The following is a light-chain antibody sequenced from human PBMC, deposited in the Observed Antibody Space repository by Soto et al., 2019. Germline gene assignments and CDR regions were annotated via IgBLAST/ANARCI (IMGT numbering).Light chain of an antibody. Sequence: DIQLTQSPPFLSASVGDRVTIICRASQGISSFLAWYQQKPGKAPNLLLSGASTVERGVPSRFSGSGSGAEFTLTISRLQPEDFATDYCQQVNSYPLTFGPGTKVDIK. CDR2: GAS. CDR3: QQVNSYPLT. CDR1: QGISSF. J-gene: IGKJ3*01. V-gene: IGKV1-9*01.